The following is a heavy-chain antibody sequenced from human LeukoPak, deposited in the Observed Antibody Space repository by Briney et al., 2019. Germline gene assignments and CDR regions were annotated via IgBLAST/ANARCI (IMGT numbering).Heavy chain of an antibody. CDR3: TKLKGWYGEGYFDY. V-gene: IGHV3-53*01. J-gene: IGHJ4*02. CDR2: IYTGGTT. CDR1: GFTVSSTY. Sequence: GGSLRLSCAASGFTVSSTYMSWVRQPAGRGLEWVSVIYTGGTTFYADYVKGRFTISRDNSKNTLYLQMNSLRADDTAVYYCTKLKGWYGEGYFDYWGQGTLVTVSS. D-gene: IGHD3-10*01.